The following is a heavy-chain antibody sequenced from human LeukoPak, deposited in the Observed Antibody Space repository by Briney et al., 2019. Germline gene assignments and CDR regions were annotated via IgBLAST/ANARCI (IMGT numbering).Heavy chain of an antibody. D-gene: IGHD2-2*03. Sequence: GGTLRLSCTASGFTFSNYGMNWVRQAPGKGLEWVSGIIPSGGTTYYADSVKGRFTISRDNSQNTMYLQMNRLRAEDTALYFCAKDSGWILFDDWGQGTLVTVSS. CDR3: AKDSGWILFDD. CDR2: IIPSGGTT. V-gene: IGHV3-23*01. CDR1: GFTFSNYG. J-gene: IGHJ4*02.